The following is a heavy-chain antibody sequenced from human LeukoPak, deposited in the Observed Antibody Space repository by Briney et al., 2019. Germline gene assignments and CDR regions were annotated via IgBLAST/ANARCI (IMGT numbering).Heavy chain of an antibody. CDR2: ITGSGGNT. CDR1: GFTFSNYA. D-gene: IGHD3-9*01. V-gene: IGHV3-23*01. Sequence: VGSLRLSCAASGFTFSNYAMSWVRQAPGKGLEWVSAITGSGGNTYYADSVKGRFTISRDNSNNTVFLQMNSLRAEDTAVYYCAKWGDYDVLTGYYASDYWGQGTLVTVSS. CDR3: AKWGDYDVLTGYYASDY. J-gene: IGHJ4*02.